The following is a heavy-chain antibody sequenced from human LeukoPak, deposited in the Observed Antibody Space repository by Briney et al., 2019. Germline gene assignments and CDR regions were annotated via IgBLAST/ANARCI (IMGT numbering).Heavy chain of an antibody. CDR1: GFTFSSYT. CDR3: AREKHYYGSVVDY. CDR2: IKQDGSEK. V-gene: IGHV3-7*01. Sequence: GGSLRLSCAASGFTFSSYTMNWIRQAPGKGLEWVANIKQDGSEKYYVDSVKGRFTISRDNAKNSLYLQMNSLRVEDTAVYYCAREKHYYGSVVDYWGQGNLVTVSS. J-gene: IGHJ4*02. D-gene: IGHD3-10*01.